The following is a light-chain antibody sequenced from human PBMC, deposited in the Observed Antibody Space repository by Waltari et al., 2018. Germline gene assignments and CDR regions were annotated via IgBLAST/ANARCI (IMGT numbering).Light chain of an antibody. Sequence: QTVVTQEPSLSVSPGGTVTLTCAWRAGSPSTTSYATWYQQTPGQAPRTLVYKANARSSGVPDRFSGSILGNTAALTITGAQADDESDYYCALYMGSGIWVFGGGTKLTVL. V-gene: IGLV8-61*01. CDR2: KAN. CDR3: ALYMGSGIWV. J-gene: IGLJ3*02. CDR1: AGSPSTTSY.